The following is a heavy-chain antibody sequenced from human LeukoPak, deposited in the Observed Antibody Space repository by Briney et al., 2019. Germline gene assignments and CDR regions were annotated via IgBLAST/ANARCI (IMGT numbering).Heavy chain of an antibody. J-gene: IGHJ5*02. D-gene: IGHD3-3*01. CDR3: ATIVLRFFSGMRGSLDP. CDR2: INHSGST. Sequence: SETLSLTCAVYGGPFSGYYWSWIRQPPGKGLEWIGEINHSGSTNYNPSLKSRVTISVDTSKNQFSLKLSSVTAADTAVYYCATIVLRFFSGMRGSLDPWGQGTLVTVSS. CDR1: GGPFSGYY. V-gene: IGHV4-34*01.